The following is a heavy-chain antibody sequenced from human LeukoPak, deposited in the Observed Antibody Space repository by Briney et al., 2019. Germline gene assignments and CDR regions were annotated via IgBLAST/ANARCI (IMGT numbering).Heavy chain of an antibody. Sequence: SQTLSLTCSVSGGSINTCYWSWIRQPPGKGLEWIGYIDYSGSTNYNPSLKSRVTISVDTSKTQFSLKLTSVTAVDTAVYYCAGDYGDFDTLDYWGQGTLVTVSS. J-gene: IGHJ4*02. CDR3: AGDYGDFDTLDY. CDR2: IDYSGST. CDR1: GGSINTCY. V-gene: IGHV4-59*08. D-gene: IGHD4-17*01.